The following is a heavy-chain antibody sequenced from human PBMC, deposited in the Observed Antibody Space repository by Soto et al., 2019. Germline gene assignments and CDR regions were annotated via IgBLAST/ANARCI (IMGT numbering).Heavy chain of an antibody. CDR2: INHSGST. Sequence: QVQLQQWGAGLLKPSETLSLTCAVYGGSFSGYYWSWIRQPPGKGLEWIGEINHSGSTNYNPSLKSRITISVDTSKNQFSLTLSSVTAADTAVYYCARAGNLYSSGWSRRFDPWGQGTLVTVSS. V-gene: IGHV4-34*01. J-gene: IGHJ5*02. D-gene: IGHD6-19*01. CDR3: ARAGNLYSSGWSRRFDP. CDR1: GGSFSGYY.